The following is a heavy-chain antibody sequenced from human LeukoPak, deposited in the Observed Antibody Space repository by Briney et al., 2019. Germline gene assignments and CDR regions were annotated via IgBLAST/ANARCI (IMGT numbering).Heavy chain of an antibody. J-gene: IGHJ5*02. CDR1: GYTLTELS. Sequence: ASVKVSCKVSGYTLTELSMHWVRQAPGKGLEWMGGFDPEDGETIYAQKFQGRVTMTEDTSTDTAYMELSSLRSEDTAVYHCALTYYYDSSGYYGSWFDPWGQGTLVTVSS. V-gene: IGHV1-24*01. CDR2: FDPEDGET. D-gene: IGHD3-22*01. CDR3: ALTYYYDSSGYYGSWFDP.